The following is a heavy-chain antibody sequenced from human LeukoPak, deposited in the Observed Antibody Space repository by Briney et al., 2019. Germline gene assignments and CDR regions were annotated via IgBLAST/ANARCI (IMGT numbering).Heavy chain of an antibody. CDR1: GFTFSSYE. Sequence: GSLRLSCAASGFTFSSYEMNWVRQAPGKGLECIGYIHYTGSTNYNPSLKSRVTISVDTSKSQFSLKLSSVTAADTAIYYCARGGYYGSGNDFRFDPWGQGTLVTVSS. CDR3: ARGGYYGSGNDFRFDP. V-gene: IGHV4-59*01. CDR2: IHYTGST. J-gene: IGHJ5*02. D-gene: IGHD3-10*01.